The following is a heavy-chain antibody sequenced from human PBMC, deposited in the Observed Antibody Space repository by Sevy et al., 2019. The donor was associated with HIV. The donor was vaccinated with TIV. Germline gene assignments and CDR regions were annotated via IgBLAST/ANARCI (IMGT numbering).Heavy chain of an antibody. V-gene: IGHV3-23*01. J-gene: IGHJ4*02. D-gene: IGHD3-22*01. Sequence: GGSLRLSCAASGFTFTEFVMSWVRQSPGKGLEWVSTINSGGGSTYYADSVKGRFTISRDNSQNTLDLQMNSLRAEDTAVYYCSKDVVGGYYDSSGYSDHWGQGTLVTVSS. CDR3: SKDVVGGYYDSSGYSDH. CDR1: GFTFTEFV. CDR2: INSGGGST.